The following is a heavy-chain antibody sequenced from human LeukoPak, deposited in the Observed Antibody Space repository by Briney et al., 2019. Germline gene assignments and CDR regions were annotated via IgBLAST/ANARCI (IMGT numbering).Heavy chain of an antibody. J-gene: IGHJ4*02. CDR2: ISWNSGSM. Sequence: GGSLRLSCAASGFTFDDYAMHWVRQAPGKGLEWVSGISWNSGSMDYADSVKGRFTISRDNAKNSLYLQMNSLRAEDTALYYCGRAGSFSPIEYWGQGTLVTVSS. CDR3: GRAGSFSPIEY. CDR1: GFTFDDYA. D-gene: IGHD2/OR15-2a*01. V-gene: IGHV3-9*01.